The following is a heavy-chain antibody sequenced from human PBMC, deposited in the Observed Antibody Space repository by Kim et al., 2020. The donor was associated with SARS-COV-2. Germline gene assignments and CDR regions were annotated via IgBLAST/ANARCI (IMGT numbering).Heavy chain of an antibody. J-gene: IGHJ6*02. Sequence: SETLSLTCAVSGGSISSSNWWSWVRQPPGKGLEWIGEIYHSGSTNYNPSLKSRVTISVDKSKNQFSLKLSSVTAADTAVYYCARDRVVPAAIEHLGGNYYYYYGMDVWGQGTTVTVSS. CDR1: GGSISSSNW. D-gene: IGHD2-2*01. CDR2: IYHSGST. CDR3: ARDRVVPAAIEHLGGNYYYYYGMDV. V-gene: IGHV4-4*02.